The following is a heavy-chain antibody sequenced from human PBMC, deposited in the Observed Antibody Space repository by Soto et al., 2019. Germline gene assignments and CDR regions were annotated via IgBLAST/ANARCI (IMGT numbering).Heavy chain of an antibody. CDR1: GYTFTSYG. CDR2: ISAYNGNT. V-gene: IGHV1-18*01. J-gene: IGHJ5*01. Sequence: ASVKVSCKASGYTFTSYGISWVRQAPGQGLEWMGWISAYNGNTKYEQKLQGRVTMTTDTSTSTAYMEVGSLRSDDTAVYYCARDVASAGTTWFDSWGQGTLVTVSS. D-gene: IGHD6-13*01. CDR3: ARDVASAGTTWFDS.